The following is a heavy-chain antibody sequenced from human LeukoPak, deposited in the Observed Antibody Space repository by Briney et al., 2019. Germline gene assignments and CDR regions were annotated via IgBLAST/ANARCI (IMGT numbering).Heavy chain of an antibody. J-gene: IGHJ6*02. CDR3: ARDLTRSLRYFDWLPHDYYYYGMDV. CDR1: GFTFSSYW. CDR2: INSDGSST. V-gene: IGHV3-74*01. D-gene: IGHD3-9*01. Sequence: PGGSLRLSCAASGFTFSSYWMHWVRQAPGKGLVWVSRINSDGSSTSYADSVKGRFTISRDNAKNTLYLQMNSLRAEDTAVYYCARDLTRSLRYFDWLPHDYYYYGMDVWGQGTTVTVSS.